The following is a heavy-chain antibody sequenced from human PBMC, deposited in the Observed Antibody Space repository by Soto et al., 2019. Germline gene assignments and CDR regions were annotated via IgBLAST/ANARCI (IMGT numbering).Heavy chain of an antibody. J-gene: IGHJ5*02. CDR1: GGSISSGDYY. V-gene: IGHV4-30-4*01. CDR2: IYYSGST. Sequence: PSETLSLTCTVSGGSISSGDYYWSWIRQPPGKGLEWIGYIYYSGSTYYNPSLKSRVTISVDTSKNQFSLKLSSVTAADTAVYYCARDTSDYYDSSGFLLGHWFDPWGQGTLVTV. CDR3: ARDTSDYYDSSGFLLGHWFDP. D-gene: IGHD3-22*01.